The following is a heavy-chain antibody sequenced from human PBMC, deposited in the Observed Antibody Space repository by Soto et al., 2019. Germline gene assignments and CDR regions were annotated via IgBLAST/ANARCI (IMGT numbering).Heavy chain of an antibody. CDR1: GFTFSSYG. CDR2: ISYDGSNK. J-gene: IGHJ4*02. Sequence: QVQLVESGGGVVQPGRSLRLSCAASGFTFSSYGMHWVRQAPGKGLEWVAVISYDGSNKYYADSVKGRFTISRDNSKNTLYLQMNSLRAEDTAVYYCAKDSAKLRFLEWLLDYWGQGTLVTVSS. D-gene: IGHD3-3*01. V-gene: IGHV3-30*18. CDR3: AKDSAKLRFLEWLLDY.